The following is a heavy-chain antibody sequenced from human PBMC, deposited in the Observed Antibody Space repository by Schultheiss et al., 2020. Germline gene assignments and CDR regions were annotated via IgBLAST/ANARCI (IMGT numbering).Heavy chain of an antibody. CDR3: ARLVARINWFDP. V-gene: IGHV4-39*01. D-gene: IGHD5-12*01. J-gene: IGHJ5*02. Sequence: SDTLSLTCTVSGGSISSSSYYWGWIRQPPGKGLEWIGSIYYSGITYYNPSLKSRVTISVDTSKNQFSLKLSSVTAADTAVYYCARLVARINWFDPWGQGTLVTVSS. CDR2: IYYSGIT. CDR1: GGSISSSSYY.